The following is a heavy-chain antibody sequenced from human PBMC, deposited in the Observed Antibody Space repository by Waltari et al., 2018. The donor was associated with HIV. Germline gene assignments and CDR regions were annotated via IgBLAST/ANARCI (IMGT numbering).Heavy chain of an antibody. CDR2: LFYGGDT. Sequence: QLHLQESGPGPVKPSQTLSLTCAVSGDSISSSTPYSGWIRQPPGKGLEWIGALFYGGDTYYNPSLQGRVTMSVDTSENQFSLRLNSVTATDTAMYYCTRLTGLSQADFWGRGTLVTVSS. J-gene: IGHJ4*02. CDR1: GDSISSSTPY. V-gene: IGHV4-39*01. CDR3: TRLTGLSQADF. D-gene: IGHD2-8*01.